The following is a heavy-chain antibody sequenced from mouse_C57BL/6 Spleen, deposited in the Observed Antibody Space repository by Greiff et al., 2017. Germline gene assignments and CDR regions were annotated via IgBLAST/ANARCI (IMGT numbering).Heavy chain of an antibody. J-gene: IGHJ2*01. CDR3: VRDGNYGSFDD. V-gene: IGHV10-3*01. CDR2: IRSESSNYAT. Sequence: EVQVVESGGGLVQPKGSLKLSCAASGFTFTTYAMHWVRQAPGKGLEWVGRIRSESSNYATYYADSVKDRFTISRYDSQSMLYLQMNNRKTEAAAMYDCVRDGNYGSFDDWGQGTTLTVSS. CDR1: GFTFTTYA. D-gene: IGHD1-1*01.